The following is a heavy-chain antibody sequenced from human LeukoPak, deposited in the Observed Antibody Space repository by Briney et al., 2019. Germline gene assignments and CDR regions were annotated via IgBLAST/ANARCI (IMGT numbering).Heavy chain of an antibody. J-gene: IGHJ4*02. CDR3: ASAIVVVVAAPGLYYYDY. D-gene: IGHD2-15*01. Sequence: SGGSLRLSCAASGFTFSSYEMNWVRQAPGKGLEWVSYISSSGSTIYYADSVEGRFTISRDNAKNSLYLQMNSLRAEDTAVYYCASAIVVVVAAPGLYYYDYWGQGTLVTVSS. CDR1: GFTFSSYE. CDR2: ISSSGSTI. V-gene: IGHV3-48*03.